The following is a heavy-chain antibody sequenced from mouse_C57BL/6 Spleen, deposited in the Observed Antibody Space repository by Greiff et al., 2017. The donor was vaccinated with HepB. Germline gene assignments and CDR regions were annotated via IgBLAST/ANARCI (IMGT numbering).Heavy chain of an antibody. J-gene: IGHJ4*01. CDR1: GYTFTEYT. V-gene: IGHV1-62-2*01. CDR3: ARHEGSTVAMDY. CDR2: FYPGSGSI. Sequence: QVQLKESGAELVKPGASVKLSCKASGYTFTEYTIHWVKQRSGQGLEWIGWFYPGSGSIKYNEKFKDKATLTADKSSSTAYMEHSRLTSEDSAVYFCARHEGSTVAMDYWGQGTSVTVSS. D-gene: IGHD1-1*01.